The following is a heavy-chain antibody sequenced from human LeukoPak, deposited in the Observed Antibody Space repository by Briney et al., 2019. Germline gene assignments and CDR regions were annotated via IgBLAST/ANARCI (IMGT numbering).Heavy chain of an antibody. CDR3: ARNYYDSSGYYYPEYFQH. Sequence: ASVKVSCKASGYTFTSYGISWVRQAPGQGLEWMGWISAYNGNTNYAQKLQGRVTMTTDTSTSTAYMELRSLRSDDTAVYYCARNYYDSSGYYYPEYFQHWGQGTLVTVSS. CDR1: GYTFTSYG. CDR2: ISAYNGNT. V-gene: IGHV1-18*01. J-gene: IGHJ1*01. D-gene: IGHD3-22*01.